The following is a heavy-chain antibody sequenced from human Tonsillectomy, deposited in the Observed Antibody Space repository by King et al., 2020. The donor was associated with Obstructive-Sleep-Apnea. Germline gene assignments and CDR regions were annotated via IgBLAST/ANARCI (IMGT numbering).Heavy chain of an antibody. D-gene: IGHD6-19*01. J-gene: IGHJ4*02. CDR3: VRRSGSGWLFDQ. CDR1: GITFSSYW. Sequence: VQLVESGGGLVQPGGSLRLSCAASGITFSSYWMHCVRQAPGKGLVWVSRIISDASSTSYADSVKGRFTISRDNAKNTLYLQMNSLRAEDTAVYYCVRRSGSGWLFDQWGQGTLVTVSS. V-gene: IGHV3-74*01. CDR2: IISDASST.